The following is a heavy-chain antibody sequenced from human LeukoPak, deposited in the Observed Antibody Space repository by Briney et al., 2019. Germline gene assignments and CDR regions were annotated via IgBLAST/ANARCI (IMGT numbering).Heavy chain of an antibody. Sequence: GRSLRLSCAASGFTFSSYWMHWVHQAPGKGLVWVSRINSDGISTNYADSVKGRFTISRDNAKNTLYLQMYSLRAEDTAVYYCARAGYSSSWYTFDYWGQGTLVTVSS. CDR2: INSDGIST. CDR3: ARAGYSSSWYTFDY. V-gene: IGHV3-74*01. D-gene: IGHD6-13*01. J-gene: IGHJ4*02. CDR1: GFTFSSYW.